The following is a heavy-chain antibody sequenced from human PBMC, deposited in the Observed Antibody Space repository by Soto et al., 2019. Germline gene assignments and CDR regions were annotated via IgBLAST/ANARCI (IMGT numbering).Heavy chain of an antibody. CDR3: ARDRHSGGSSFDY. CDR1: GFTFSSYA. CDR2: ISYDGSNK. V-gene: IGHV3-30-3*01. Sequence: GGSLRLSCAASGFTFSSYALHWVRQAPGKGLEWVAVISYDGSNKYYADSVKGRFTISRDNSKNTLFLQMNSLRAEDTTVYYCARDRHSGGSSFDYWGQGTPVTVSS. D-gene: IGHD2-15*01. J-gene: IGHJ4*02.